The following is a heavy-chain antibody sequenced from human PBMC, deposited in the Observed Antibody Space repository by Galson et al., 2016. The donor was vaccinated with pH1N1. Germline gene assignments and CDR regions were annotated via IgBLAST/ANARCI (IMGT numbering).Heavy chain of an antibody. J-gene: IGHJ4*02. CDR1: GFSFRSYW. D-gene: IGHD3-22*01. CDR2: IKSKTDGGTT. V-gene: IGHV3-15*01. Sequence: SLRLSCAASGFSFRSYWMSWVRQAPGKGLEWVGRIKSKTDGGTTDYATPVKGRFTISRDDSKNTLYLQMNSLKTEDTAVYYCTTDDYDNGGYEGGRAFDYWGQGTLVTVSS. CDR3: TTDDYDNGGYEGGRAFDY.